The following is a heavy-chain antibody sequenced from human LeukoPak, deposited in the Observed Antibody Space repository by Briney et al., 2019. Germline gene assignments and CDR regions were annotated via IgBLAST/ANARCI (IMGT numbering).Heavy chain of an antibody. CDR2: ISSSSNTI. CDR1: GFTFSSYS. J-gene: IGHJ4*02. D-gene: IGHD1-1*01. CDR3: ARGRYDDY. Sequence: GGSLTLSCAASGFTFSSYSMNWIRQAPGKGLERVSYISSSSNTIYYADSVKGRFTISRDNAKNSLYLQMNSLRDDDTAVYYCARGRYDDYWGQGTLVTVSS. V-gene: IGHV3-48*02.